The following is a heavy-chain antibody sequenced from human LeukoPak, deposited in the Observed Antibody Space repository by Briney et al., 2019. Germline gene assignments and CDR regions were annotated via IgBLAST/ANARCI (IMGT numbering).Heavy chain of an antibody. J-gene: IGHJ4*02. D-gene: IGHD3-22*01. CDR3: AKFGYDSSGYYYDY. CDR1: GFTFSSHN. CDR2: ISSSSSYI. V-gene: IGHV3-21*01. Sequence: GGSLRLSCVASGFTFSSHNMNWVRQAPGKGLEWVSSISSSSSYIFYADSVKDRFTISRDNAKNSLYLQMNSLRAEDTAVYYCAKFGYDSSGYYYDYWGQGTLVTVSS.